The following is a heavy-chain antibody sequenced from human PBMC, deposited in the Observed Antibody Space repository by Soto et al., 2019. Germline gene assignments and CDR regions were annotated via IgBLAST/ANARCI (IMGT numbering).Heavy chain of an antibody. CDR3: ASLYYDILTGYSSDYYYYYGMDV. Sequence: QVQLVQSGAEVKKPGSSVKVSCKASGGTFSSYAISWVRQAPGQGLEWMGGIIPIFGTANYAQKFQGRVTITADESTSTAYMELSSLRSEDTAMYYCASLYYDILTGYSSDYYYYYGMDVWGQGTTVTVSS. CDR2: IIPIFGTA. CDR1: GGTFSSYA. J-gene: IGHJ6*02. V-gene: IGHV1-69*01. D-gene: IGHD3-9*01.